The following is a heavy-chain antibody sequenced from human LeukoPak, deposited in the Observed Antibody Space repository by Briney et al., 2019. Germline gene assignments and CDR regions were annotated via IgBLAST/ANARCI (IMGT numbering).Heavy chain of an antibody. J-gene: IGHJ4*02. Sequence: PGGSLRLSCAASGFSFSSYAMHWVRQAPGKGLEFVSAISSNGGSTYYANSVKGRFTISRDNSKNTLYLQMGSLRAEDMAVYYCARDPSHRYDSSGYIPSWYFDYWGQGTLVTVSS. D-gene: IGHD3-22*01. CDR3: ARDPSHRYDSSGYIPSWYFDY. CDR1: GFSFSSYA. CDR2: ISSNGGST. V-gene: IGHV3-64*01.